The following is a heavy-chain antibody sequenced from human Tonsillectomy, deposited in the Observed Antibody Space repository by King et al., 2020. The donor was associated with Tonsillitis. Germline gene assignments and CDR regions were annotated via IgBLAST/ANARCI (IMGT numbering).Heavy chain of an antibody. J-gene: IGHJ4*02. CDR1: GVSISSYY. CDR3: TRRGDSYGSVFDY. D-gene: IGHD5-18*01. V-gene: IGHV4-59*01. Sequence: QLQESGPGLVKPSETLSLTCTVSGVSISSYYWNWIRQTPGKGLEWIGFTFYCGTTYSRTTQYNPSLKGRVTISADTSKRQFYLRLTSVTTADTGAYYCTRRGDSYGSVFDYWGQGIPVTVSS. CDR2: TFYCGTTYSRTT.